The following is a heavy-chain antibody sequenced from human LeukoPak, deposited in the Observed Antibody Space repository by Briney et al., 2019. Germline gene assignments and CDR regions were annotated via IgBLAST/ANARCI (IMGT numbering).Heavy chain of an antibody. Sequence: GGSMRLSCAASGFTFSSYGMHWVRQAPGKGLEWVAFIRYDGSNKYYADSVKGRFTISRDNSKNTLYLQMNSLRAEDTAVYYCAPFQYSSRTFDYWGQGTLVTVSS. V-gene: IGHV3-30*02. D-gene: IGHD6-13*01. J-gene: IGHJ4*02. CDR1: GFTFSSYG. CDR2: IRYDGSNK. CDR3: APFQYSSRTFDY.